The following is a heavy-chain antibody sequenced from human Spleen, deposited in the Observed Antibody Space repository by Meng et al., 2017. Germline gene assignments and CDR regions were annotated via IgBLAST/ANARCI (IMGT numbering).Heavy chain of an antibody. CDR2: ISSSGSTK. Sequence: GESLKISCAASGFTFSSYEMNWVRQAPGKGLEWISYISSSGSTKNYADSVKGRFTISRDNAENSLSLQMNSLRAEDTAVYYCARDKGLKVFDYWGQGTLVTVSS. V-gene: IGHV3-48*03. J-gene: IGHJ4*02. CDR1: GFTFSSYE. CDR3: ARDKGLKVFDY.